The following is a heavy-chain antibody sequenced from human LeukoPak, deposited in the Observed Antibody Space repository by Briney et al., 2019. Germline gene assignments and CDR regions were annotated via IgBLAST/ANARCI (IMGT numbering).Heavy chain of an antibody. J-gene: IGHJ4*02. CDR2: ISGSGGST. V-gene: IGHV3-23*01. CDR1: GFTFSSYA. CDR3: AKSGSLRYFDWLLSNNDFFDY. Sequence: AGGSLRLSCAASGFTFSSYAMSWVRQAPGKGLEWVSAISGSGGSTYYADSVKGRFTISRDNSKNTLYLQMNSLRAEDTAVYYCAKSGSLRYFDWLLSNNDFFDYWGQGTLVTVSS. D-gene: IGHD3-9*01.